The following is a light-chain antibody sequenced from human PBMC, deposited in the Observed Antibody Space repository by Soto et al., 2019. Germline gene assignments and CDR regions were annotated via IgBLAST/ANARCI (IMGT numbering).Light chain of an antibody. V-gene: IGKV3-20*01. Sequence: PRQGPTHSYKASQTVSSNLAWYQEKPGQAPRLLISGASSRAAGIPDRFSGSGSATDFTLTISRLEPEDFALYFCQQYGTPPITFGQGTRLEIK. CDR1: QTVSSN. CDR2: GAS. J-gene: IGKJ5*01. CDR3: QQYGTPPIT.